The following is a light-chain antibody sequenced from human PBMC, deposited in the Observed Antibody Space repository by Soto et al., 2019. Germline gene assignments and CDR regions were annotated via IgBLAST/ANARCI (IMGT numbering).Light chain of an antibody. V-gene: IGKV1-12*01. CDR1: QGISIW. CDR3: QQANSFPLT. J-gene: IGKJ4*01. Sequence: DIQMTQSPSSVSAAVGDRVTITCRASQGISIWLAWYQQKPGKAPNLLVYGASSLQRGVPSRFSGSGSGTDFPLSISSLQPEDFATYYCQQANSFPLTFGGGTKVEIK. CDR2: GAS.